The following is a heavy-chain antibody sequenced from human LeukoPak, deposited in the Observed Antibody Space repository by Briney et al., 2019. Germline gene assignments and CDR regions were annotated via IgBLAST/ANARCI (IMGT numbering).Heavy chain of an antibody. V-gene: IGHV4-59*12. CDR3: ARDLHDFWSGYYLDAFDI. D-gene: IGHD3-3*01. CDR2: IYYSGST. J-gene: IGHJ3*02. CDR1: GGSISSYY. Sequence: PSETLSLTCTVSGGSISSYYWSWIRQPPGKGLEWIGYIYYSGSTNYNPSLKSRVTISVDTSKNQFSLKLSSVTAADTAVYYCARDLHDFWSGYYLDAFDIWGQGTMVTVSS.